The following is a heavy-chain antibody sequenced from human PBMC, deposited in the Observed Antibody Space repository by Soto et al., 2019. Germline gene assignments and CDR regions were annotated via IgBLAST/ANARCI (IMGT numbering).Heavy chain of an antibody. D-gene: IGHD1-1*01. CDR1: GYTFTSYA. CDR2: INAGNGNT. Sequence: QVQLVQSGAEVKKPGASVKVSCKASGYTFTSYAMHWVRQAPGQRLEWMGWINAGNGNTKYSQKFQGRVTITRDTSASTAYRELSSRRSEDTAVYYCARGYGRPASWFDPWGQGTLVTVSS. CDR3: ARGYGRPASWFDP. J-gene: IGHJ5*02. V-gene: IGHV1-3*01.